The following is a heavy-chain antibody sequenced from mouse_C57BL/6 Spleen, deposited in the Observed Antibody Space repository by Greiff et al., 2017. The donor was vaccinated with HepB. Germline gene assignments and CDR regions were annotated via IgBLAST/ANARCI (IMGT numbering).Heavy chain of an antibody. D-gene: IGHD4-1*01. V-gene: IGHV1-69*01. Sequence: QVQLQQPGAELVMPGASVKLSCKASGYTFTSYWMHWVKQRPGQGLEWIGEIDPSDSYTNYNQKFKGKSTLTVDKSSSTAYMQLSSLTSEDSAVYYCARGRLDWDVGAMDYWGQGTSVTVSS. CDR3: ARGRLDWDVGAMDY. CDR2: IDPSDSYT. J-gene: IGHJ4*01. CDR1: GYTFTSYW.